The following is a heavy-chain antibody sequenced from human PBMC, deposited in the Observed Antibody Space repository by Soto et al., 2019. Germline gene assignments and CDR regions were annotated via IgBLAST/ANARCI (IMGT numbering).Heavy chain of an antibody. CDR1: GGSVSSGSYY. Sequence: TSETLSLTCTVSGGSVSSGSYYWSWIRQPPGKGLEWIGYIYYSGSTNYNPSLKSRVTISVDTSKNQFSLKLSSVTAADTAVYYCAREDYDFNWFDPWGQGTLVTVSS. CDR2: IYYSGST. J-gene: IGHJ5*02. D-gene: IGHD3-3*01. V-gene: IGHV4-61*01. CDR3: AREDYDFNWFDP.